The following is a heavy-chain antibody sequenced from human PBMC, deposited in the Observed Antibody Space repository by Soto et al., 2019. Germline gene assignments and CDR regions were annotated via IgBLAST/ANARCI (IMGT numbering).Heavy chain of an antibody. J-gene: IGHJ6*02. Sequence: GGSLRLSCAASGFTVSSNYMSWVRHAPGKGLEWVSVIYSGGSTYYADSVKGRFTISRDNSKNTLYLQMNSLRAEDTAVYYCARGSTATLFQYYYYGMDVWGQGTTVTVSS. CDR3: ARGSTATLFQYYYYGMDV. CDR1: GFTVSSNY. D-gene: IGHD2-15*01. CDR2: IYSGGST. V-gene: IGHV3-53*01.